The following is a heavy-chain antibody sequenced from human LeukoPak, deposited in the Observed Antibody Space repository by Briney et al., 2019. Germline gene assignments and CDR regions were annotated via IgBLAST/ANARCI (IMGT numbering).Heavy chain of an antibody. V-gene: IGHV1-69*13. J-gene: IGHJ4*02. CDR3: ARGPVGYYDSSGYVY. CDR2: IIPVFGTA. D-gene: IGHD3-22*01. Sequence: ASVKVSCKASGYTFTSYGISWVRQAPGQGLEWMGGIIPVFGTANYAQKFQGRVTITADESTSTAYMELSSLRSEDTAVYYCARGPVGYYDSSGYVYWGQGTLVTVSS. CDR1: GYTFTSYG.